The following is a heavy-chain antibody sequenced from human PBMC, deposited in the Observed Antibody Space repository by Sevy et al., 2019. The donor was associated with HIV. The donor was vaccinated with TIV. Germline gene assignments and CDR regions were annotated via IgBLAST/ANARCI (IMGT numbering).Heavy chain of an antibody. CDR2: ISNSGSTT. Sequence: GGSLRLSCAASGFRFNYHNMNWVRQAPGKGLEWISYISNSGSTTYLADSVRGRFTISRDNAKNTLYLQMNSLRAEDTAVYYCARGAAAGTFDYWGQGTLVTVSS. J-gene: IGHJ4*02. V-gene: IGHV3-48*01. CDR3: ARGAAAGTFDY. D-gene: IGHD6-13*01. CDR1: GFRFNYHN.